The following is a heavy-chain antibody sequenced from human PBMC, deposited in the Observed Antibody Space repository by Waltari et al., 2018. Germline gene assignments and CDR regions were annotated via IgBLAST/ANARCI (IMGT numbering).Heavy chain of an antibody. Sequence: QVQLQESGPGLVKPSQTLSLTCTVPGGSISSGSYYWSWIRKPAGKGLEWIGYIYTSVSTNYNPALKSRVTISVDTSKNQFSLKLSSVTAADTAVYYCARDLYDSSGHPGYFDYWGQGTLVTVSS. CDR1: GGSISSGSYY. V-gene: IGHV4-61*09. CDR2: IYTSVST. J-gene: IGHJ4*02. CDR3: ARDLYDSSGHPGYFDY. D-gene: IGHD3-22*01.